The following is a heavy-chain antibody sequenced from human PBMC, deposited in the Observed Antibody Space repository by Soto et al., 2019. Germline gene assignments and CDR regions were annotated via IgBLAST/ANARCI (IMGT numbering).Heavy chain of an antibody. V-gene: IGHV3-23*01. J-gene: IGHJ4*02. CDR1: GFTFSNYA. Sequence: EVQLLESGGGLVQPGGSLRLSCAASGFTFSNYAMNWVRQAPGKGLEWDSAISGGGSTTYYADSVKGRFTISRDNSKNTMYLQMDSLRAEGTALYYCASKYTGTYYGRFDYWGQGTLVTVS. CDR3: ASKYTGTYYGRFDY. D-gene: IGHD1-26*01. CDR2: ISGGGSTT.